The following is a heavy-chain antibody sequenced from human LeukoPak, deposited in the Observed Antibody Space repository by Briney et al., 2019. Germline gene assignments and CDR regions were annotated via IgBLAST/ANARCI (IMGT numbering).Heavy chain of an antibody. CDR1: GFTFDDYG. J-gene: IGHJ4*02. Sequence: GGSLRLSCAAPGFTFDDYGMHWFRQAPGKGLEGVSGISWNSGSIGYADSVKGRFTISRDNAKNSLYLQMNSLRAEDTALYYCAKDIFYDSKARGFDYWGQGTLVTVSS. CDR2: ISWNSGSI. D-gene: IGHD3-22*01. CDR3: AKDIFYDSKARGFDY. V-gene: IGHV3-9*01.